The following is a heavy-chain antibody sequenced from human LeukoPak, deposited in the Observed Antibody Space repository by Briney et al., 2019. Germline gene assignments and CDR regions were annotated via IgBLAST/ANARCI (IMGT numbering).Heavy chain of an antibody. J-gene: IGHJ3*01. V-gene: IGHV5-51*01. CDR1: GYSFTNYW. CDR2: NYPGDSDT. Sequence: GESLKISCKGSGYSFTNYWIGWVRQMPGKGLEWMGINYPGDSDTTYSPSFQGQVTMSADKSISTAYLQWSSLKASDTAMYYCARRVSSSGFDVFDVWGQGTMVTVSS. CDR3: ARRVSSSGFDVFDV. D-gene: IGHD5-12*01.